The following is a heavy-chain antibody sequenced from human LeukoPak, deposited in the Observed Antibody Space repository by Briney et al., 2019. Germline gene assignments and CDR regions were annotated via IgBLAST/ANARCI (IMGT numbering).Heavy chain of an antibody. CDR2: IKGDGIST. Sequence: NPGGSLRLSCAASGFDFSSNWMHWVRHAPGQGLVWVSRIKGDGISTNYADSVKGRFTISRDIAKNTLYLQMNSLRAEDTGVYYCAKDHYWSIDYWGRGTLVTVSS. CDR1: GFDFSSNW. V-gene: IGHV3-74*01. J-gene: IGHJ4*02. CDR3: AKDHYWSIDY. D-gene: IGHD3-3*01.